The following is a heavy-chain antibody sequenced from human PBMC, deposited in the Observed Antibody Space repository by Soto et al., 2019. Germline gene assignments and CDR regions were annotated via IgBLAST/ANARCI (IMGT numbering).Heavy chain of an antibody. CDR1: GGTFSSYA. Sequence: SSVKVSCKASGGTFSSYAISWVRQAPGQGLEWMGGIIPIFGTPKYAQKFQGRVTIIADESTTTAYMDLTSLRSEDTAVYYCARGIATGQLDPWGQGTLVTVSS. CDR3: ARGIATGQLDP. D-gene: IGHD2-15*01. CDR2: IIPIFGTP. J-gene: IGHJ5*02. V-gene: IGHV1-69*13.